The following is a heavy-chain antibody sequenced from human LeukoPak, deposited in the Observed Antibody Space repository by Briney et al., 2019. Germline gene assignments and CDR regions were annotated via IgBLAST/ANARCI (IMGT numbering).Heavy chain of an antibody. Sequence: PGGSLRLACAASGFTFSSYSMNWVRQAPGKGLEWISSNSSSSSYIYYADSVKGRFTISRDNAKNSLYLQMNSLRAEDTAVYYCARDSPYCGGDCYVFDYWGQGTLVTVSS. CDR1: GFTFSSYS. CDR2: NSSSSSYI. D-gene: IGHD2-21*01. J-gene: IGHJ4*02. CDR3: ARDSPYCGGDCYVFDY. V-gene: IGHV3-21*01.